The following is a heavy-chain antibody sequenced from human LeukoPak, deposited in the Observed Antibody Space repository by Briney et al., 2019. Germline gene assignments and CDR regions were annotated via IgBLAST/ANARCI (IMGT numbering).Heavy chain of an antibody. Sequence: QPGGSLRLSCAASGFTFSSYAMSWVRQAPGKGLEWVSAISGSGGSTYYADSVKGRFTISRDNSKSTLYLQMNSPRAEDTAVYYCAKDKGGYSYGYNPDDYWGQGTLVTVSS. V-gene: IGHV3-23*01. D-gene: IGHD5-18*01. CDR1: GFTFSSYA. CDR2: ISGSGGST. CDR3: AKDKGGYSYGYNPDDY. J-gene: IGHJ4*02.